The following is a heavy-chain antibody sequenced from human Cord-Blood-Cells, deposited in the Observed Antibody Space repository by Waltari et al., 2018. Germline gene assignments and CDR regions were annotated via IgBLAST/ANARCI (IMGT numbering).Heavy chain of an antibody. CDR1: GFTVSSNY. CDR3: ARVTGTYYFDY. V-gene: IGHV3-53*04. D-gene: IGHD1-20*01. Sequence: EVQLVESGGGLVQPGGSLRLSCAASGFTVSSNYMSWVRQAPGKGLDWVSGIYSGGSTYYADSVKGRFTISRHNSKNTLYLQMNSLRAEDTAVYYCARVTGTYYFDYWGQGTLVTVSS. CDR2: IYSGGST. J-gene: IGHJ4*02.